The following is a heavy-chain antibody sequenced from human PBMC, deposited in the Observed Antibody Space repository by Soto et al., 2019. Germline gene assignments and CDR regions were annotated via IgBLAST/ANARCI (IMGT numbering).Heavy chain of an antibody. CDR3: ARDLWGYCGVDCCQLDV. CDR1: GGSFSGYY. J-gene: IGHJ6*02. V-gene: IGHV4-34*01. D-gene: IGHD2-21*02. Sequence: SETLSLTCAVYGGSFSGYYWSWIRQPPGKGLEWIGEINHSGKTNYNPSLKSRVNISVDTSKNQFSLKLSSVTAADTAVYYCARDLWGYCGVDCCQLDVWGQGTTVTVSS. CDR2: INHSGKT.